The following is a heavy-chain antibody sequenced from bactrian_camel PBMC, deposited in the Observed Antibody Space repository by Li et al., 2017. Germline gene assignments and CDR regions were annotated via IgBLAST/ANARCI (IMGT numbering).Heavy chain of an antibody. J-gene: IGHJ4*01. D-gene: IGHD1*01. CDR2: IDANGET. Sequence: HVQLVESGGGSVQAGGSPRLSCAARTGTFSSACMGWIRQVSGQEREGVASIDANGETSYADSVKGRFTVSRDNGKNSVYIQMDSLKLEDTAMYYCAANFGPYCSGPYLARRANFEGRGTQVTVS. V-gene: IGHV3S9*01. CDR1: TGTFSSAC.